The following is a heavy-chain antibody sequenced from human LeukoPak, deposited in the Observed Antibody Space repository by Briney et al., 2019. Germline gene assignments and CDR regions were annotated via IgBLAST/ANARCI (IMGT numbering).Heavy chain of an antibody. Sequence: PGGSLRLSCAASGFTFSNYAMSWVRQAPGKGLEWVANIKQDESEKYYVDSVKGRFTISRDNAKNSVYLQMNSLRGEDTAVYYCVRGGTTSYDYWGQGTLVTVSS. CDR3: VRGGTTSYDY. J-gene: IGHJ4*02. CDR1: GFTFSNYA. D-gene: IGHD1-7*01. V-gene: IGHV3-7*01. CDR2: IKQDESEK.